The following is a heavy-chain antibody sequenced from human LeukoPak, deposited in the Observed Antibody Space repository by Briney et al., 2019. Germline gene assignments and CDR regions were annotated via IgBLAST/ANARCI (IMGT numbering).Heavy chain of an antibody. CDR2: INHSGST. D-gene: IGHD3-10*01. CDR3: ARHRATNYGSGSYFAKIHYYYMDV. V-gene: IGHV4-34*01. CDR1: GVSFSGYY. Sequence: SETLSLTCAVYGVSFSGYYWSWIRQPPGKGLEWIGEINHSGSTNYSPSLKSRVTISVDTSKNQFSLKLSSVTAADTAVYYCARHRATNYGSGSYFAKIHYYYMDVWGKGTTVTISS. J-gene: IGHJ6*03.